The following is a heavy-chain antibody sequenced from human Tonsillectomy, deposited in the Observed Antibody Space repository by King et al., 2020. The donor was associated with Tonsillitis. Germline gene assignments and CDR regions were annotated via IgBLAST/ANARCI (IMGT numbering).Heavy chain of an antibody. V-gene: IGHV3-30*01. CDR2: IAHDGNSK. D-gene: IGHD6-19*01. CDR3: AREAYSSGRCGIFDI. J-gene: IGHJ3*02. Sequence: VQLVESGGGVVQPGGSLRLSCAASGLTVSASTIHWVRQAPGKGLEWVALIAHDGNSKNYAGTMRGRFTISGDNSQNTVYLQMNSLRAEDTAVYYCAREAYSSGRCGIFDIWGQGTKVTVS. CDR1: GLTVSAST.